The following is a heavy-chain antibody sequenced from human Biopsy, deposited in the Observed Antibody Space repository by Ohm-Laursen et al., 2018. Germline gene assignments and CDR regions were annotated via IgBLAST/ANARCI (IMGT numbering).Heavy chain of an antibody. CDR3: ATAIDRRFDY. CDR1: GFTFSDYY. Sequence: GSLRLSCAASGFTFSDYYMSWIRQAPGKGLEFISYINSSSSTISYADSVKGRFTISRDNAKKSLYLQLNSLRAEDTAVYYCATAIDRRFDYWGQGTLVTVSS. J-gene: IGHJ4*02. V-gene: IGHV3-11*01. CDR2: INSSSSTI. D-gene: IGHD3-22*01.